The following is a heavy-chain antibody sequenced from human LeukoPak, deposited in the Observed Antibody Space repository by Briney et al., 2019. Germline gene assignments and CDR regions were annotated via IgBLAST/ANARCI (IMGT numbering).Heavy chain of an antibody. CDR2: IIPILGVR. CDR1: GGTFSNYA. Sequence: GVSVHVSCKPSGGTFSNYAIRWVQPAPGQGRNRMGRIIPILGVRNYAQKFQGRVTITADKSTSTAYMELSRLRSEDTAVYYCARDPRHCSSTSCYAGVWYFDLWGRGTLVTVSS. D-gene: IGHD2-2*01. J-gene: IGHJ2*01. CDR3: ARDPRHCSSTSCYAGVWYFDL. V-gene: IGHV1-69*04.